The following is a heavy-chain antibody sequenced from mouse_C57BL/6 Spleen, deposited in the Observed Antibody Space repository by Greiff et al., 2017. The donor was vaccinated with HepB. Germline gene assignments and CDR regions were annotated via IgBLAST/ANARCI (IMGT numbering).Heavy chain of an antibody. CDR1: GYAFSSSW. V-gene: IGHV1-82*01. D-gene: IGHD2-3*01. CDR2: IYPGDGDT. Sequence: QVQLQQSGPELVKPGASVKISCKASGYAFSSSWMNWVKQRPGKGLEWIGRIYPGDGDTNYNGKFKGKATLTADKSSSTAYMQLSSLTSEDSAVYFCARDGYYGGGYFDVWGTGTTVTVSS. CDR3: ARDGYYGGGYFDV. J-gene: IGHJ1*03.